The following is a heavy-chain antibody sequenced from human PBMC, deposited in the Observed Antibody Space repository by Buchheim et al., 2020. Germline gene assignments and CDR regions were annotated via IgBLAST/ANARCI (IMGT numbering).Heavy chain of an antibody. J-gene: IGHJ4*02. Sequence: QVQLQESGPGLVKPSETLSLTCTVSGGSVSSGSYYWSWIRQPPGKGLEWIGYIYYSGSTNYNPSLKSRVTISVDTSKNQFSLKLSSVTAADTAAYYCAALLGPPMTTVTTFDYWGQGTL. V-gene: IGHV4-61*01. D-gene: IGHD4-17*01. CDR2: IYYSGST. CDR1: GGSVSSGSYY. CDR3: AALLGPPMTTVTTFDY.